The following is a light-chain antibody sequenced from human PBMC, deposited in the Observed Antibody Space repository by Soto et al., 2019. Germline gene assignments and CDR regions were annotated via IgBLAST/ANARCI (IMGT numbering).Light chain of an antibody. CDR3: QQYGSSSWT. CDR1: QSVSGSY. CDR2: GAS. Sequence: EIVLTQSPGTLSVSPGERDTLSCRASQSVSGSYLAWYQQRPGQAPRLLIYGASSRAAGIPDRFSGAGSGTDFTLPISRLEPEDFAVYYCQQYGSSSWTFGQGTKVEIK. J-gene: IGKJ1*01. V-gene: IGKV3-20*01.